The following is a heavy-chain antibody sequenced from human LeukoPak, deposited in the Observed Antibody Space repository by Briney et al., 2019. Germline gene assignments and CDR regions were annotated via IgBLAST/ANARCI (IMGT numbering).Heavy chain of an antibody. D-gene: IGHD3-10*01. CDR2: ISGSGGST. J-gene: IGHJ4*02. V-gene: IGHV3-23*01. CDR1: GFTFSSYA. Sequence: GGSLRLSCAASGFTFSSYAMSWVRQPPGKGLEWVSAISGSGGSTYYADSVKRRFTISRATSSNTLYLQMNSLSAEATAVYYCAKEDSGRFGAHWGQGTLVTGSS. CDR3: AKEDSGRFGAH.